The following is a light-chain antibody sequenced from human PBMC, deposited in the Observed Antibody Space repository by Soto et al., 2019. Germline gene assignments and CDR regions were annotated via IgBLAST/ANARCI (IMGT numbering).Light chain of an antibody. CDR2: DAS. Sequence: EIVLTQSPATLSLSPGERATLSCRASQSFSSYLAWYQQKPGQAPRLLIYDASNRATGIPARFSGSGSGTDFTLTISSLEPEDSAVYYCQQRSSWPLTFGGGTKVE. CDR1: QSFSSY. J-gene: IGKJ4*01. CDR3: QQRSSWPLT. V-gene: IGKV3-11*01.